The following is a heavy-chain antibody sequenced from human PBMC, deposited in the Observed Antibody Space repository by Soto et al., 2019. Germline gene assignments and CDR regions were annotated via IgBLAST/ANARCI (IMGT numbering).Heavy chain of an antibody. Sequence: QVQLVESGGGVVQPGRSLRLSCAVSGFTISAFAMYWVRQAPGKGLEWVALISYDGRNEDYADSVKGRFTISRDNSKNTLFLQMSSLSAEDTAVYYCAKGVVREPAYFDYWGQGTLVTVSS. CDR3: AKGVVREPAYFDY. D-gene: IGHD3-10*01. V-gene: IGHV3-30*18. CDR2: ISYDGRNE. CDR1: GFTISAFA. J-gene: IGHJ4*02.